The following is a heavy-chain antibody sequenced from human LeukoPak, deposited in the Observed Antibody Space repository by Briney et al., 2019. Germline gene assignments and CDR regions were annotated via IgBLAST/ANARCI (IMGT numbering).Heavy chain of an antibody. CDR3: ARERSITMIVVAIQGLDY. J-gene: IGHJ4*02. Sequence: ASVKVSCKASGYTFTGYYMHWVRQAPGQGLEWMGWINPNSGGTNYAQKSQGRVTMTRDTSISTAYMELSRLRSDDTAVYYCARERSITMIVVAIQGLDYWGQGTLVIVSS. D-gene: IGHD3-22*01. V-gene: IGHV1-2*02. CDR1: GYTFTGYY. CDR2: INPNSGGT.